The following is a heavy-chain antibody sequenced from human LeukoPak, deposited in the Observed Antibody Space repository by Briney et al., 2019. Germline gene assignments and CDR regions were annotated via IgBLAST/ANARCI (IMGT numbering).Heavy chain of an antibody. CDR3: ARRHDAFDI. V-gene: IGHV3-9*01. CDR2: ISWNSDNI. J-gene: IGHJ3*02. Sequence: GGSLRLSCAASGFTFDDYAIHWVRQAPGKGLEWVPGISWNSDNIGYADSVKGRFTISRDNAKNSLYLQMNSLRAEDTALYYCARRHDAFDIWGQGTMVTVSS. CDR1: GFTFDDYA.